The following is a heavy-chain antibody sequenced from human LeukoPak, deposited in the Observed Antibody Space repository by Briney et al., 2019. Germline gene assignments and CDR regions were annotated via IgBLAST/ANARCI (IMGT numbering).Heavy chain of an antibody. V-gene: IGHV1-8*01. CDR1: GYTFRIHD. J-gene: IGHJ5*02. CDR2: VSPKTGRT. CDR3: ARESERNDGWFDP. Sequence: ASVLVSCKASGYTFRIHDFNWVRQAPGQGLERMRWVSPKTGRTGYAQKFQGRVYMTTNASLSTAYMELSSLRSDDTAVYFCARESERNDGWFDPWGQGTLVTVSS. D-gene: IGHD1-1*01.